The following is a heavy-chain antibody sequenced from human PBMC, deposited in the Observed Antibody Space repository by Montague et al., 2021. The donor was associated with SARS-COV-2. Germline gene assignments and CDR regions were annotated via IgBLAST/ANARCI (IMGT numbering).Heavy chain of an antibody. D-gene: IGHD6-13*01. CDR2: THKWGGT. V-gene: IGHV4-4*02. CDR1: GDSINSYHW. CDR3: ASHFVWQHLST. J-gene: IGHJ5*02. Sequence: SETLSLTCAVSGDSINSYHWWSCVRQPPGKRLGLVVETHKWGGTYYHPSLRSLVITFLDNSKNQFFLILTSGTAADTVIYYCASHFVWQHLSTWGQGTLVTVSS.